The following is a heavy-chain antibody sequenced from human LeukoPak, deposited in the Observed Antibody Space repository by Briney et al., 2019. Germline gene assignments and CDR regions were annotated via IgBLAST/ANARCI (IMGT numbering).Heavy chain of an antibody. CDR1: GGSISSGSYY. D-gene: IGHD2-2*01. Sequence: PSQTLSLTSTVSGGSISSGSYYWSWIRHPPGKGREWTGEINHSGSTNYNPSLKSRATITVDTSKNQFPLKLNSVTAADSAVYYCAEYQLLPNDAFDIWGQGTMVTVSS. V-gene: IGHV4-39*06. CDR2: INHSGST. CDR3: AEYQLLPNDAFDI. J-gene: IGHJ3*02.